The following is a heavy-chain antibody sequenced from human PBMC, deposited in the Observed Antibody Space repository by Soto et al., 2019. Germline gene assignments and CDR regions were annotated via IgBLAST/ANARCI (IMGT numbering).Heavy chain of an antibody. D-gene: IGHD2-2*01. CDR1: GGTFSSYT. J-gene: IGHJ6*03. CDR3: ASARCTSTRCNADYYYYYYMAV. CDR2: IIPILGIA. V-gene: IGHV1-69*02. Sequence: QVQLVQSGAEVKKPGSSVKVSCKASGGTFSSYTISWVRQAPGQGLEWMGRIIPILGIANYAQKFQARVTITADKSTSTAHMDLSSLSSYDTAVYFCASARCTSTRCNADYYYYYYMAVWGKGTTVTVSS.